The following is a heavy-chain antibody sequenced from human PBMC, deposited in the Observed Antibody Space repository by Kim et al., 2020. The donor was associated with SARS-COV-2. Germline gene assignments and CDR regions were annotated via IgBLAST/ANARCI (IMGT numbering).Heavy chain of an antibody. CDR2: IHPGDFDT. V-gene: IGHV5-51*01. CDR1: GYTFNTYW. Sequence: GESLKISCKASGYTFNTYWIGWVRQKPGKGLEWMGIIHPGDFDTRYSPSFQGQVTLSVDNSITTAYLQWSSLQASDTAMYYCARPLCSGGSCHYGFHIWGQGTMVTVSS. J-gene: IGHJ3*02. CDR3: ARPLCSGGSCHYGFHI. D-gene: IGHD2-15*01.